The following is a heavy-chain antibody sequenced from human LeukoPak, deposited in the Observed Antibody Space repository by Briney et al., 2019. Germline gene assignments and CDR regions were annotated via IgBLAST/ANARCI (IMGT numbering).Heavy chain of an antibody. D-gene: IGHD5-18*01. J-gene: IGHJ4*02. CDR3: VRDPARYSLDY. CDR1: GFTFSSYA. CDR2: ISSNGGST. Sequence: GGSLRLSCAASGFTFSSYAMHWVRQAPGKGLEYVSAISSNGGSTYYANSVKGRFTISRDNSKNTLYLQMGSLRAEDMAVYYCVRDPARYSLDYWGQGTLVTVSS. V-gene: IGHV3-64*01.